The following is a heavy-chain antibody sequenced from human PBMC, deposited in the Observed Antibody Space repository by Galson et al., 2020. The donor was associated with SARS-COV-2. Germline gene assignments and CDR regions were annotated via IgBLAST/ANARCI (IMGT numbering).Heavy chain of an antibody. CDR2: IYYSGST. CDR1: GGSIRSGGYY. V-gene: IGHV4-31*03. CDR3: ARAFEAYGMDV. J-gene: IGHJ6*02. Sequence: LRLSCTVSGGSIRSGGYYWSWIRQHPGKGLEWIGYIYYSGSTYYNPSLKSRVTISVDTSKNQFSLKLSAVTAAATAVYYCARAFEAYGMDVWGQGTTVTVSS.